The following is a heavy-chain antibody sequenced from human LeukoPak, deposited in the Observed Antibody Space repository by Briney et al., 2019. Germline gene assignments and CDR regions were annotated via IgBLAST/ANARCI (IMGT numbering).Heavy chain of an antibody. CDR2: IYYSRST. V-gene: IGHV4-39*01. CDR1: GGSISSSSYY. J-gene: IGHJ5*02. D-gene: IGHD3-10*01. Sequence: PSETLSLTCTVSGGSISSSSYYWVWIRQPPGKGLEWIGSIYYSRSTYYNPSLKSRVTISVDTSKNQFSLKLSSVTAADTAVYYCARRLGFGELNNWFDPWGQGTLVTVSS. CDR3: ARRLGFGELNNWFDP.